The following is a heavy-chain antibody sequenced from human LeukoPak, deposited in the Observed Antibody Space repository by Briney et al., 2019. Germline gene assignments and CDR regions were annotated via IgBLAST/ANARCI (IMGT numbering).Heavy chain of an antibody. CDR1: GGTFSSYA. CDR2: INPSGGST. Sequence: ASVKVSCKASGGTFSSYAISRVRQAPGQGLEWMGLINPSGGSTSYAQKFQGRVTMTRDTSTSTVYMELSSLRSEDTAVYYCARDLDASYYDSSGYPLVYWGQGTLVTVSS. V-gene: IGHV1-46*01. J-gene: IGHJ4*02. D-gene: IGHD3-22*01. CDR3: ARDLDASYYDSSGYPLVY.